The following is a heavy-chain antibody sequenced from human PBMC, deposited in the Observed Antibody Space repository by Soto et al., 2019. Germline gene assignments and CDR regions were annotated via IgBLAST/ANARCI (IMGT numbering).Heavy chain of an antibody. CDR2: IYYSGST. CDR3: ARHPLTLSPIHDYGDYSWFDP. Sequence: QLQLQESGPGLVKPSETLSLTCTVSGGSISSSSYYWGWIRQPPGKGLEWIGSIYYSGSTYYNPSLKSRVTISVDTSKNQFSLKLSSVTAADTAVYYCARHPLTLSPIHDYGDYSWFDPWGQGTLVTVSS. CDR1: GGSISSSSYY. J-gene: IGHJ5*02. V-gene: IGHV4-39*01. D-gene: IGHD4-17*01.